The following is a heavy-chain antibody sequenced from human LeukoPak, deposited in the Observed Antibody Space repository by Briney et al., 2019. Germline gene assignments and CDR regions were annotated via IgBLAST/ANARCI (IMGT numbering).Heavy chain of an antibody. CDR1: GGSISSYY. J-gene: IGHJ4*02. V-gene: IGHV4-59*01. Sequence: SETLSLTCTLSGGSISSYYWSWIRQPPGKGLEWIGYIYYSGSTNYNPSLKSRVTISVDTSKNQFSLKLSSVTAADTAVYYCARGRLAAAGDYWGQGTLVTVSS. CDR3: ARGRLAAAGDY. D-gene: IGHD6-13*01. CDR2: IYYSGST.